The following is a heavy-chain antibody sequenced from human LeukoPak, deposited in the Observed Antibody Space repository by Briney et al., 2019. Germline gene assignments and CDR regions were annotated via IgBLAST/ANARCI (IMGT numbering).Heavy chain of an antibody. V-gene: IGHV3-21*05. CDR1: GFTLSSYS. D-gene: IGHD2/OR15-2a*01. CDR3: ARGKTSQNIVTRKTYNWFDP. Sequence: GGSLRLSCAASGFTLSSYSMNWVRQAPGRGLEWVSYISSSSSIKYYADSVKGRFTISRDNAKNSLYLQMKSLRAEDTAVYYCARGKTSQNIVTRKTYNWFDPWGQGTLVTVSS. J-gene: IGHJ5*02. CDR2: ISSSSSIK.